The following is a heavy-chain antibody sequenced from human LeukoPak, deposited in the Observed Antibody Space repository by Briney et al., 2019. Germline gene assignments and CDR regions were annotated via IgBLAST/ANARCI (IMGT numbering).Heavy chain of an antibody. CDR3: ARGVATTHAFDY. CDR2: IYYSGST. CDR1: GGSISSYY. V-gene: IGHV4-59*01. Sequence: PSETLSLTCTVSGGSISSYYWSWIRQPPGKGLEWMGYIYYSGSTNYNPSLKSRATISVDTSKNQFSLKLSSVTAADTAVYYCARGVATTHAFDYWGQGTLVTVSS. J-gene: IGHJ4*02. D-gene: IGHD5-24*01.